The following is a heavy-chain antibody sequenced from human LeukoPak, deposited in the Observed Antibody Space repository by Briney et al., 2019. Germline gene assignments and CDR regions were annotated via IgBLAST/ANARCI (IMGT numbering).Heavy chain of an antibody. CDR2: IYTSGST. CDR3: ARDGGSKVVY. D-gene: IGHD3-16*01. V-gene: IGHV4-61*02. J-gene: IGHJ4*02. CDR1: GDSISNGSYY. Sequence: SQTLSVTCTVSGDSISNGSYYWRWIRQPAGTGLEWIGRIYTSGSTNYNPSLKSRVTISVDTSKNQFSLKLSSVTAADTAVYYCARDGGSKVVYWGQGTLVTVSS.